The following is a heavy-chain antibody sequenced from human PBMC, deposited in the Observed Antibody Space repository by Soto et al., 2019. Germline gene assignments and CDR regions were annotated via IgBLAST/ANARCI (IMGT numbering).Heavy chain of an antibody. CDR2: ISGSGGGI. V-gene: IGHV3-23*01. J-gene: IGHJ4*02. D-gene: IGHD2-15*01. Sequence: SLRLSCAASGFTFSSYAMSWVRQAPGKGLEWVSTISGSGGGIYYADSVKGRFTISRDNSKNTLDLQMNSLRAEDTAVYYCAKRNLVVRPPFDYWGQGTLVTVSS. CDR1: GFTFSSYA. CDR3: AKRNLVVRPPFDY.